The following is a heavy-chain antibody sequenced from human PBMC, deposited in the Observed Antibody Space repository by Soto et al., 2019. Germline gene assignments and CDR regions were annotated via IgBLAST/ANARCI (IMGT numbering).Heavy chain of an antibody. CDR3: ARGQSDYYYYGMDV. CDR1: GFTFSDYY. CDR2: ISSSGSTI. J-gene: IGHJ6*02. V-gene: IGHV3-11*04. Sequence: PGGSLRLSCAASGFTFSDYYMSWIRQAPGKGLEWVSYISSSGSTIYYADSVKGRFTIYRDNAKNSLYLQMNSLRAEDTAVYYCARGQSDYYYYGMDVWGQGTTVTVSS.